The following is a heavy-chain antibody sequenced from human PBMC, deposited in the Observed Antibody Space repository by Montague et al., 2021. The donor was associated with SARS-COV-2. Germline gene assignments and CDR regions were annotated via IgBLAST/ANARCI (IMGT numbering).Heavy chain of an antibody. D-gene: IGHD3-9*01. CDR1: HGSISSSLSY. CDR2: IYYSGST. J-gene: IGHJ2*01. CDR3: ARHVYDILTGYYTYWYFDL. V-gene: IGHV4-39*01. Sequence: SETLSLTCTVSHGSISSSLSYWGWIRQPPGKGLEWIGSIYYSGSTYYNPSLKSRVTISVDTPKNQFSLKLSSVTAADTAVYYCARHVYDILTGYYTYWYFDLWGRGTLVTVSS.